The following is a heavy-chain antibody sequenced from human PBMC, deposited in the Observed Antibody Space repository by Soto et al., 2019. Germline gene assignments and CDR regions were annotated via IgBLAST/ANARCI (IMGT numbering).Heavy chain of an antibody. CDR3: ARDDVAGPYYYYYGMDV. V-gene: IGHV1-46*01. CDR2: INPSGGST. J-gene: IGHJ6*02. Sequence: ASVKVSCKASGYTFTSYYIHWVRQAPGQGLEWMGIINPSGGSTSYAQKFQGRVTMTRDTSTSTVYMELSSLRSEDTAVYYCARDDVAGPYYYYYGMDVWGQGTTVTVSS. D-gene: IGHD6-19*01. CDR1: GYTFTSYY.